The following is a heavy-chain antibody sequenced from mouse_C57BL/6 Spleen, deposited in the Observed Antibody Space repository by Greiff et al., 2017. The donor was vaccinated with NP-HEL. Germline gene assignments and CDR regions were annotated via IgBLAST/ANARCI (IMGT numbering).Heavy chain of an antibody. J-gene: IGHJ1*03. Sequence: EVKLVESGPGLAKPSQTLSLTCSVTGYSITSDYWNWIRKFPGNKLEYMGYISYSGSTYYNPSLNSRISITRDTSKNQYYLQLNSVTTEDTATYYCARYPYYYGSSWWYFDVWGTGTTVTVSS. CDR1: GYSITSDY. CDR2: ISYSGST. D-gene: IGHD1-1*01. CDR3: ARYPYYYGSSWWYFDV. V-gene: IGHV3-8*01.